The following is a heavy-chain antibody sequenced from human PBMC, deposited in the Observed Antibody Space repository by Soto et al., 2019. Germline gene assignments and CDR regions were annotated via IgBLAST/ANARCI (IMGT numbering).Heavy chain of an antibody. CDR2: IDTSGNT. J-gene: IGHJ4*02. Sequence: ASETLSLTCTVSGGSISTYYWSWIRQPAGKGLEWIGRIDTSGNTNYNPSLKSRVTMSVDTSKKQFSLKVSSVTAADTAVYYCARDGSYGSHFDYWGQGTLVTVSS. CDR3: ARDGSYGSHFDY. CDR1: GGSISTYY. V-gene: IGHV4-4*07. D-gene: IGHD5-18*01.